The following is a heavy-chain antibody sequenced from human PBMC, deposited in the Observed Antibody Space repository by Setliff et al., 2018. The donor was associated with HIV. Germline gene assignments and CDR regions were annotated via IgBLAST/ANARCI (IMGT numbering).Heavy chain of an antibody. Sequence: GGSLRLSCAASGFTFSRHWMSWVRQAPGKGLEWVANIKQDGSEKYYVDSVKGRFTISRDNAKSSLYLQMNSLRAEDTAVYFCARWGITSIVTNAFDIWGQGTMVTVS. CDR3: ARWGITSIVTNAFDI. CDR2: IKQDGSEK. D-gene: IGHD3-22*01. V-gene: IGHV3-7*03. CDR1: GFTFSRHW. J-gene: IGHJ3*02.